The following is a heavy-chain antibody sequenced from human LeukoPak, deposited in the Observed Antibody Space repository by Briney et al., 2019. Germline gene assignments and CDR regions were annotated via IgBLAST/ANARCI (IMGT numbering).Heavy chain of an antibody. CDR1: GLTFSSYW. D-gene: IGHD2-15*01. Sequence: SGGSLRLSCAVSGLTFSSYWMTWVRQAPGKGLEWVSAIRDTGGGTYYADSVKGRFTISRDNSKNTLNLQMNSLRAEDTAVYYCAKSIVVGRVFPGLDSWGQGTLVTVPS. V-gene: IGHV3-23*01. CDR2: IRDTGGGT. CDR3: AKSIVVGRVFPGLDS. J-gene: IGHJ4*02.